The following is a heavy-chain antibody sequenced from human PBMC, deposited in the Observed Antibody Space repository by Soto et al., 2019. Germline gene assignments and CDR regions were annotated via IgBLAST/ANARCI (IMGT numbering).Heavy chain of an antibody. CDR2: IYYSGST. J-gene: IGHJ5*02. D-gene: IGHD3-9*01. Sequence: SETLSLTCTVSGDSISSYYWSWIRQPPGKGLEWIGYIYYSGSTNYNPSLKSRVTISVDTSKNQFSLKLSSVTAADTAVYYCASYPYYDILTGYFELWGQGTLVTVSS. CDR3: ASYPYYDILTGYFEL. V-gene: IGHV4-59*01. CDR1: GDSISSYY.